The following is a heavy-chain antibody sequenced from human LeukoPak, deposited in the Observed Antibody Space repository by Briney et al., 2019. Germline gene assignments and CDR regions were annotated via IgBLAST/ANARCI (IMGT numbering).Heavy chain of an antibody. CDR2: ISVSGGST. V-gene: IGHV3-23*01. J-gene: IGHJ4*02. Sequence: GGSLSLSCAASGFTFCSYAMGWVRPAPGKGLEWVSAISVSGGSTYYADSVKGRFTISRDNSKNTLYLQMHSLRGEDTDVYYCAKEGVATQRGYSYRHYFDYWGQGSLVTVSS. CDR3: AKEGVATQRGYSYRHYFDY. CDR1: GFTFCSYA. D-gene: IGHD5-18*01.